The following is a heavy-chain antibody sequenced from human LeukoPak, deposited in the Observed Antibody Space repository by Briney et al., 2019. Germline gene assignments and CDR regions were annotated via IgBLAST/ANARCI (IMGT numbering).Heavy chain of an antibody. CDR3: ARDRAYSSGVENWFDP. CDR1: GFTFSDYY. V-gene: IGHV3-11*04. J-gene: IGHJ5*02. CDR2: IGSSGSPI. Sequence: GGSLRLSCAASGFTFSDYYMSWIRQAPGKGLEWVSYIGSSGSPIYYADSVKGRFAISRDNAKNSLYLQMNSLRAEDTAVYYCARDRAYSSGVENWFDPWGQGTLATVSS. D-gene: IGHD6-19*01.